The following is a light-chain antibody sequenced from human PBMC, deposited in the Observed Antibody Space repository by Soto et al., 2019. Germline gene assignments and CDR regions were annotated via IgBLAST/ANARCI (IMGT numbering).Light chain of an antibody. CDR2: DAS. CDR1: QSISNS. V-gene: IGKV1-39*01. J-gene: IGKJ2*01. CDR3: QQSYSINSFA. Sequence: DIQMTQSPSSLSASVGDRVTITCRASQSISNSLHWYQQKPGKAPNLLIYDASNLQSGVPSRFSSSGSGTDFTLNISSLQPEDFATYYCQQSYSINSFAFGQGTKLEIK.